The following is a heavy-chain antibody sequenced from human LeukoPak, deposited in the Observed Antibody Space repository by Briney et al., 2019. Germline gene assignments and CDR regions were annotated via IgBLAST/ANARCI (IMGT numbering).Heavy chain of an antibody. CDR2: IYYRGST. Sequence: SETLSLPCTVSGGSIGSYYWSWIRQPPGKGLEWIGYIYYRGSTNYNPSFKSRVTISVDTSKNQFSLKLSSVTAADTAVYYCARDRSSSGWEPFDPWGQGILVTVSS. CDR1: GGSIGSYY. D-gene: IGHD3-22*01. V-gene: IGHV4-59*01. CDR3: ARDRSSSGWEPFDP. J-gene: IGHJ5*02.